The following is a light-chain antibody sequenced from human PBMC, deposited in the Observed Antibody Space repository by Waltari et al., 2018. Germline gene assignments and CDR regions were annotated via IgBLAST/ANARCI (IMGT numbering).Light chain of an antibody. V-gene: IGLV2-11*01. J-gene: IGLJ3*02. CDR2: DVT. CDR3: CSYAGSYTWV. Sequence: QSALTQPRSVSGSPGQSVTIFCTGTSSDIGGYNFVSWYQHNPGEAPKLMIYDVTKRPSGVPDRFSGSKSGNTASLTISGLQAEDEADYYCCSYAGSYTWVFGGGTKLTVL. CDR1: SSDIGGYNF.